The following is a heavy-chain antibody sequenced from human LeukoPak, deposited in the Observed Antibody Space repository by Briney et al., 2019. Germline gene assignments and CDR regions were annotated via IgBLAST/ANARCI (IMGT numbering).Heavy chain of an antibody. V-gene: IGHV4-4*07. CDR2: IYTSGST. D-gene: IGHD4-17*01. J-gene: IGHJ6*02. CDR1: GGSISSYY. Sequence: SETLSLTCTVSGGSISSYYWSWIRQPAGKGLEWIGRIYTSGSTNYNPSLKSRVTVSVDTSKNQFSLKLSSVTAADTAVYYCARVWEANYGDHNYYGMDVWGQGTTVTVSS. CDR3: ARVWEANYGDHNYYGMDV.